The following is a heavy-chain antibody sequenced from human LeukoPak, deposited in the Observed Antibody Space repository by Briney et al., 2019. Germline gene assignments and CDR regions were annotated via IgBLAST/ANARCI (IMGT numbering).Heavy chain of an antibody. Sequence: PSETLSLTCTVSGASIYRSSYYWAWIRQSPGEGLEWIGSIYYSGSTYYNPSLKSRVFISVDVSKNQTSLRLSSVTAADTAVYFCVRQDGYFDYWGQGTLVTVSS. CDR3: VRQDGYFDY. CDR1: GASIYRSSYY. V-gene: IGHV4-39*01. J-gene: IGHJ4*02. D-gene: IGHD2-2*03. CDR2: IYYSGST.